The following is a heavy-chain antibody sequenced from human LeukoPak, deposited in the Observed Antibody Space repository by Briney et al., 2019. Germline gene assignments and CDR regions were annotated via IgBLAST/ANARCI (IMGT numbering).Heavy chain of an antibody. J-gene: IGHJ2*01. Sequence: SETLSLTCAVYGGSFSGYYWSWIRQPPGKGLEWIGEINHSGSTNYNPSLKSRVTISVDTSKNQFSLKLSSVTAADTAMYYCARRWHYDNSGFSNWYFDLWGRGTLVIVSS. V-gene: IGHV4-34*01. CDR3: ARRWHYDNSGFSNWYFDL. CDR1: GGSFSGYY. D-gene: IGHD3-22*01. CDR2: INHSGST.